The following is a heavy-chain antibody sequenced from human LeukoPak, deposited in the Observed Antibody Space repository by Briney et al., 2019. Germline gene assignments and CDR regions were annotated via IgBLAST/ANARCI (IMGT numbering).Heavy chain of an antibody. CDR2: IKQDGTEE. D-gene: IGHD6-13*01. CDR3: ARDFIAALFFDY. J-gene: IGHJ4*02. Sequence: GGSLRLSCAASGFTLSSYWMSWVRQAPGKGLEWVATIKQDGTEENYLDSVKGRFTISRDNAKNSLYLQMNSLRAEDTAVYYCARDFIAALFFDYWGQGTLVTVSS. V-gene: IGHV3-7*01. CDR1: GFTLSSYW.